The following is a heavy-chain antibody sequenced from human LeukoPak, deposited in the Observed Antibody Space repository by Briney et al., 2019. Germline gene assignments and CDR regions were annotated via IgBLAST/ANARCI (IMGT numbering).Heavy chain of an antibody. J-gene: IGHJ4*02. CDR2: IYTSGST. V-gene: IGHV4-61*02. D-gene: IGHD4-17*01. CDR1: GGSISSGDYY. CDR3: ARDFPYGDYATSYFDY. Sequence: SETLSPTCTVSGGSISSGDYYWSWIRQPAGKGLEWIGRIYTSGSTNYNPSLKSRVTMSVDTSKNQFSLKLSSVTAADTAVYYCARDFPYGDYATSYFDYWGQGTLVTVSS.